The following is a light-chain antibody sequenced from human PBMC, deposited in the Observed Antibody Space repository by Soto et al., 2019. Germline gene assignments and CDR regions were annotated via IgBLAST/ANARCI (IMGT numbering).Light chain of an antibody. CDR1: SSNIGSNT. CDR3: AAWDDSLNGYV. Sequence: QSVLTQPPSASGTTGQRVTISCSGSSSNIGSNTVNWYQQLPGTAPKLLIYSNKQRPSGVPDRFSGSKSGTSASLAISALQSEDEADYSCAAWDDSLNGYVFGSGTTATVL. J-gene: IGLJ1*01. CDR2: SNK. V-gene: IGLV1-44*01.